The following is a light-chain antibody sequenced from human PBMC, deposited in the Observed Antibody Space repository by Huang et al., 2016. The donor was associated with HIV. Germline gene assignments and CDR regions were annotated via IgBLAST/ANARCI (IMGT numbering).Light chain of an antibody. CDR1: QSVTRNY. CDR3: QQFGSSPPYS. Sequence: EIVLTQSPDTLSLSPGERATVSCRAGQSVTRNYLAWYQQRPGQAPKLLLYGASTRATGIPDRFSGSGSGTDFTLTISRLAPEDFAVYYCQQFGSSPPYSFGQGTKLEIK. CDR2: GAS. J-gene: IGKJ2*03. V-gene: IGKV3-20*01.